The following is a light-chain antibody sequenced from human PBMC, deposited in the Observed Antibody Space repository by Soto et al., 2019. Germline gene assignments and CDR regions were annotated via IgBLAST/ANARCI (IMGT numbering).Light chain of an antibody. CDR3: QQTNSPFT. Sequence: DLQMTQSPSSLSASVGDRVTITCRASQNIKTWLGWYQQRPGQAPKLLIYAASSLQSGAPSRFSGSGSGTDFTLTITSLQPEDFGTYYCQQTNSPFTFGPGTKVDIK. CDR2: AAS. J-gene: IGKJ3*01. CDR1: QNIKTW. V-gene: IGKV1-12*01.